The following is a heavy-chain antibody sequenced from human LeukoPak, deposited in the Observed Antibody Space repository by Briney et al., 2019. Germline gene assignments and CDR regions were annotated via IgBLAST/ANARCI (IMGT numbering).Heavy chain of an antibody. D-gene: IGHD4-17*01. Sequence: ASVKVSCKASGYTFTGYYMHWVRQAPGQGLEWMGWINPNSGGTNYARKFQGRVTMTRDTSISTAYMELSRLRSDDTAVYYCARALSTVTTNGYWGQGILVTLSS. CDR3: ARALSTVTTNGY. CDR1: GYTFTGYY. J-gene: IGHJ4*02. V-gene: IGHV1-2*02. CDR2: INPNSGGT.